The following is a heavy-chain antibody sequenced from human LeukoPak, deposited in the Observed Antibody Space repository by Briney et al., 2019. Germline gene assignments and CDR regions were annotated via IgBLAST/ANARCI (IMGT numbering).Heavy chain of an antibody. Sequence: PSETLSLTCTVSGGSISSYYWSWIRQPPGKGLEWIGYIYYSGSTNYNPSLKSRVTISVDTSKNQFSLKLSSVTAADTAVYYCARLYDSSGNGGYWGQGTPVTVSS. CDR3: ARLYDSSGNGGY. CDR1: GGSISSYY. CDR2: IYYSGST. D-gene: IGHD3-22*01. J-gene: IGHJ4*02. V-gene: IGHV4-59*01.